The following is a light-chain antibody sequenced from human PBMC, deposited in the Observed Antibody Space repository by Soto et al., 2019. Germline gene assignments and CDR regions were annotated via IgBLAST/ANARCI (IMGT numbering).Light chain of an antibody. CDR2: DAS. J-gene: IGKJ5*01. CDR3: QYYGNSRIT. CDR1: QSVSSD. Sequence: EIVMRQSPATLSVSPGERATLSCRASQSVSSDLAWYQQKPGQAPRLLIYDASNRATGIPARFSGSGSGTDFTLTISSLEPEDFAVYYCQYYGNSRITFGQGTRLEI. V-gene: IGKV3D-15*02.